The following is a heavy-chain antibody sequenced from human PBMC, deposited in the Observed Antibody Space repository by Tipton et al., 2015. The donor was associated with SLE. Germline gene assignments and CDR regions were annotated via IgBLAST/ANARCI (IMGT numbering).Heavy chain of an antibody. CDR3: ARLRSKVLIDY. CDR2: IFRSGSI. D-gene: IGHD2-8*01. Sequence: GLVKPSETLSLTCMVSGYHIRSGYYWAWIRQPPGKGLEWIASIFRSGSIFYNPSLKSRVTISMDTSNNQLSLEITSVTAADTAVYYCARLRSKVLIDYWGQGTLVTVSS. J-gene: IGHJ4*02. CDR1: GYHIRSGYY. V-gene: IGHV4-38-2*02.